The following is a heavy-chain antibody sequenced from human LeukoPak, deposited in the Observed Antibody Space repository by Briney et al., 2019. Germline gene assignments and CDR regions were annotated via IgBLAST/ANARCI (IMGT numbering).Heavy chain of an antibody. Sequence: GGSLRLSCAASGFTFSSYSMNWVRQAPGKGLEWVSYISSSSSTIYYADSVKGRFTISRDNAKNSLYLQMNSLRAEDTAVYYCARERVEEYYDFWSGYSPELYYFDYWGQGTLVTVSS. V-gene: IGHV3-48*01. D-gene: IGHD3-3*01. J-gene: IGHJ4*02. CDR3: ARERVEEYYDFWSGYSPELYYFDY. CDR2: ISSSSSTI. CDR1: GFTFSSYS.